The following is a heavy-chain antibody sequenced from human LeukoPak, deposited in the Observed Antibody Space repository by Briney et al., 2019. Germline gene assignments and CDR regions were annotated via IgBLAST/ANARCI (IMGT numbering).Heavy chain of an antibody. J-gene: IGHJ5*02. CDR3: ARDVGRFCTRGGCFSDA. D-gene: IGHD2-15*01. CDR1: GFQFNTYW. Sequence: PGGSLRLSCAGSGFQFNTYWISWIRQAPGKGLQWLGNIKEDGSETYYVGSLKGRLTISRDNAKNSSFLEMSSLGVEDTAVYYCARDVGRFCTRGGCFSDAWGQGTLVTVSS. V-gene: IGHV3-7*05. CDR2: IKEDGSET.